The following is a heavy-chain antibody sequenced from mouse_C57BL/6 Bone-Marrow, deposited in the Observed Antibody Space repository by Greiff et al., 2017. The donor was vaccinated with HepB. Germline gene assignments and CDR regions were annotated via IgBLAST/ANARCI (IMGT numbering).Heavy chain of an antibody. Sequence: EVQLMESGGGLVKPGGSLKLSCAASGFTFSSYAMSWVRQTPEKRLEWVATISDGGSYTYYPDNVKGRFTISRDNAKNNLYLQMSHLKSEDTAMYYCARGPTPGFDYWGQGTTLTVSS. V-gene: IGHV5-4*01. D-gene: IGHD2-10*01. CDR3: ARGPTPGFDY. CDR2: ISDGGSYT. J-gene: IGHJ2*01. CDR1: GFTFSSYA.